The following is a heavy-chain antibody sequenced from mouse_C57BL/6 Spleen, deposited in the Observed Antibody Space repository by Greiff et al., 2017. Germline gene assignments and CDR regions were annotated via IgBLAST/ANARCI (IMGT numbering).Heavy chain of an antibody. CDR3: AREGGTFSHWYFDV. CDR2: IHPNSGST. CDR1: GYTFTSYW. J-gene: IGHJ1*03. Sequence: QVQLQQPGAELVKPGASVKLSCKASGYTFTSYWMHWVKQRPGQGLEWIGMIHPNSGSTNYNEKFKSKATLTVDKSSSTAYMQLSSLTSEDSAVYYCAREGGTFSHWYFDVWGTGTTVTVSS. D-gene: IGHD4-1*01. V-gene: IGHV1-64*01.